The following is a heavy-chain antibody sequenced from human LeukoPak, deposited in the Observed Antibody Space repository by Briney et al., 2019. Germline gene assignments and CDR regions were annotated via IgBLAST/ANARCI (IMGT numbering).Heavy chain of an antibody. Sequence: ASVKVSCKASGYMFTNYHMHWVRQAPGQGLEWMGVINTSDGGTSYAPKFQGRVTVTRDTSTSTVYMELSSLRSEDTAVYYCGRADGYCGGDCYSGVDFWGQGTLATVSS. CDR3: GRADGYCGGDCYSGVDF. CDR2: INTSDGGT. CDR1: GYMFTNYH. J-gene: IGHJ4*02. V-gene: IGHV1-46*01. D-gene: IGHD2-21*02.